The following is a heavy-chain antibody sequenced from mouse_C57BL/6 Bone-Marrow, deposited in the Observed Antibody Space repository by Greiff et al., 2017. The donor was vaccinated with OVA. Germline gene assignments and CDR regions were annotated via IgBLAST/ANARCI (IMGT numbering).Heavy chain of an antibody. CDR2: SNPSNGGT. CDR3: ARRSY. Sequence: QVNLKQLGTELVTPGPPVKLSCKAVGTTFTSYWIHWVKQRPGQGLEWIGNSNPSNGGTNYNEKLKSKATLTVDKSYSTAYMQLSSLTSEDSAVYYCARRSYWGQGTTLTVSS. V-gene: IGHV1-53*01. J-gene: IGHJ2*01. CDR1: GTTFTSYW.